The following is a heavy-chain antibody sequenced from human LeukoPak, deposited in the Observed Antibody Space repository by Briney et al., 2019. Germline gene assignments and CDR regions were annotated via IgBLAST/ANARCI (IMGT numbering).Heavy chain of an antibody. Sequence: ASVKVSCKASGYTFTSYAMHWVRQAPRQRLEWMGWINAGNGNTKYSQKFQGRVTITRNTSASTAYMELSSLRSEDTAVYYCARSSPGGSPWIQLWSPFDYWGQGTLVTVSS. CDR1: GYTFTSYA. V-gene: IGHV1-3*01. D-gene: IGHD5-18*01. CDR3: ARSSPGGSPWIQLWSPFDY. J-gene: IGHJ4*02. CDR2: INAGNGNT.